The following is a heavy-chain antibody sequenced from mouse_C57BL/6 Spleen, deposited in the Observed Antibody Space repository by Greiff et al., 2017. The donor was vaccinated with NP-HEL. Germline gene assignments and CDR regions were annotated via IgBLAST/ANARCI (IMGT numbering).Heavy chain of an antibody. CDR1: GYTFTSYG. V-gene: IGHV1-81*01. CDR3: ARRVRDC. J-gene: IGHJ2*01. CDR2: IYPRSGNT. Sequence: VQLQQSGAELARPGASVKLSCKASGYTFTSYGISWVKQRTGQGLEWIGEIYPRSGNTYHNEKFKGKATLTADKSSSTAYMELRSLTSEDSAVYFCARRVRDCWGQGTTLTVSS.